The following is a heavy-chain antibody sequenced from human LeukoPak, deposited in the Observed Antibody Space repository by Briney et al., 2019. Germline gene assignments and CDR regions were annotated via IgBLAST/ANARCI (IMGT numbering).Heavy chain of an antibody. CDR2: IYYSGST. V-gene: IGHV4-59*08. CDR1: GGSISSYY. CDR3: ARARRSYLTGSLDY. J-gene: IGHJ4*02. Sequence: PSETLSLTCTVSGGSISSYYWSWIRQPPGKGLEWIGYIYYSGSTNYNPSLKSRVTISVDTSKNQFSLKLSSVTAADTAVYYCARARRSYLTGSLDYWGQGTLVTVSS. D-gene: IGHD3-10*01.